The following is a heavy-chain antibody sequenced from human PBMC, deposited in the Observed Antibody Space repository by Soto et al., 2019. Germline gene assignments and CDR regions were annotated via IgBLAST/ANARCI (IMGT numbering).Heavy chain of an antibody. Sequence: QLQLQESGPGLVKPSETLSLTCTVSGGSISSSSYYWGWIRQAPGKGLEWIGNIYYSGSTYYNPSLKSRVTISVDTSKNQFSLKLSSVTAADTAVYICARRDYDYGDPLDAFDTWGQGTMVTVSS. CDR3: ARRDYDYGDPLDAFDT. V-gene: IGHV4-39*01. CDR1: GGSISSSSYY. D-gene: IGHD4-17*01. CDR2: IYYSGST. J-gene: IGHJ3*02.